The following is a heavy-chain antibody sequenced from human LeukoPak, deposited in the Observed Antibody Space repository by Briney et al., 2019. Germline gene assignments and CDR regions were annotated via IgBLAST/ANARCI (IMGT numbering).Heavy chain of an antibody. CDR1: GFTFSSYA. V-gene: IGHV3-30-3*01. CDR3: ARASTSSWMMFY. Sequence: PGRSLRLSCAASGFTFSSYAMHWVRQAPGKGLEWVAVISYDGSNKYYADSVKGRFTISRDNSKNTLYLQMNSLRAEDTAVYYCARASTSSWMMFYWGQGTLVTVSS. D-gene: IGHD6-13*01. J-gene: IGHJ4*02. CDR2: ISYDGSNK.